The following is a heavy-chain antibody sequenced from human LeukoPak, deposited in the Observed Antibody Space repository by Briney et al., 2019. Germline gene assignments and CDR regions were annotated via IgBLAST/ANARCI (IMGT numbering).Heavy chain of an antibody. CDR2: ISYDGHTK. CDR1: GFTFNDYG. D-gene: IGHD6-19*01. V-gene: IGHV3-30*18. Sequence: GGSLRLSCAASGFTFNDYGMHWVRQAPGKGLEWVAVISYDGHTKYYADSVKGRFTISKDNSKNALYLQLDSLRPEDTAVYYCAKDRYSSGLDYWGQGTLVTVSS. CDR3: AKDRYSSGLDY. J-gene: IGHJ4*02.